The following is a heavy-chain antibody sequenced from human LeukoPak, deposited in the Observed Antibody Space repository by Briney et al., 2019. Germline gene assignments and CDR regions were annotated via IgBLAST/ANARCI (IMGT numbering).Heavy chain of an antibody. CDR2: IKSKTDGGTT. D-gene: IGHD1-26*01. V-gene: IGHV3-15*01. Sequence: GGSLRLSCAASGFTFSNAWMSWVRQAPGKGLEWVGRIKSKTDGGTTDYAAPVKGRFTISRDDSKNTLYLQMNSLKTEDTAVYYCTLWGGIVGATPSRYWGQGTLVTVSS. J-gene: IGHJ4*02. CDR1: GFTFSNAW. CDR3: TLWGGIVGATPSRY.